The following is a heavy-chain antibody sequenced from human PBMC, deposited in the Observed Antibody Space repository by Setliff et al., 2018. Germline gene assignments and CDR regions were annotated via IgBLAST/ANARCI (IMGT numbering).Heavy chain of an antibody. CDR2: LSSDGSRA. CDR1: DFTFGNYA. CDR3: VGYGGNSG. J-gene: IGHJ4*02. D-gene: IGHD2-21*01. V-gene: IGHV3-64*02. Sequence: PGGSLRLSCAASDFTFGNYAMSWVRQAPGMGLEFVSALSSDGSRAYYADSVKDRFFISRDNSKNTLFLQMGSLRGEDKAVYYCVGYGGNSGWGQGTLVTVSS.